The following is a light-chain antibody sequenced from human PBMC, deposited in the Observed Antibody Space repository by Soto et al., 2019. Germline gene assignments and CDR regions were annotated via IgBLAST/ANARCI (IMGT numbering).Light chain of an antibody. CDR2: DAS. Sequence: EIVLTQSPDTLSLSPGGRATLSCRASQSVGSSLAWYQQKPGQAPRLLIYDASNRHTGIPARFSGSGSGTDFTLTISSLEPEDFAVYFCQQRSRSLTFGGGTKVDIK. CDR1: QSVGSS. V-gene: IGKV3-11*01. CDR3: QQRSRSLT. J-gene: IGKJ4*01.